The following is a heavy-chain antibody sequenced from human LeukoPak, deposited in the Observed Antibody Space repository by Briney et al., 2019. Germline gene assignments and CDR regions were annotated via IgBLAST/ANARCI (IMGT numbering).Heavy chain of an antibody. J-gene: IGHJ4*02. CDR2: ITWNGATT. D-gene: IGHD2-15*01. CDR1: GFTFSDYE. Sequence: GGSLRLSCAASGFTFSDYEMNWVRQAPGKGLEWVSGITWNGATTGYAGSVKGRFTISRDNAKNSLYLQMSSLKAEDTALYYCARSLSGGTNLNRWGQGTLVTVSS. CDR3: ARSLSGGTNLNR. V-gene: IGHV3-20*04.